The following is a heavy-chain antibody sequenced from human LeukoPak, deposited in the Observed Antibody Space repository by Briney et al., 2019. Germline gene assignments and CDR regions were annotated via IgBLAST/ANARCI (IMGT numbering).Heavy chain of an antibody. D-gene: IGHD4-17*01. CDR3: ARARGWVYSTVTRYYFDY. CDR1: GGSISSYY. J-gene: IGHJ4*02. CDR2: IYYSGST. Sequence: SETLSLTCTVSGGSISSYYWSWIRQPPGKGLEWIGYIYYSGSTNYNPSPKSRVTISVDTSKNQFSLKLSSVTAADTAVYYCARARGWVYSTVTRYYFDYWGQGTLVTVSS. V-gene: IGHV4-59*01.